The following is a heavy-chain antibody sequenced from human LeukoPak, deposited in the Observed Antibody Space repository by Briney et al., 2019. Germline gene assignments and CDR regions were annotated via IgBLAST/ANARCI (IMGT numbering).Heavy chain of an antibody. J-gene: IGHJ4*02. CDR2: INYGGTT. Sequence: PSETLSLTCTVSGGSISSSNYFWSWICQPPGQELEWIASINYGGTTYYNPSLKSRVTISVDTSKNQFSLRLTSVTAADTAVYLCARYVVYGSGKYYFDYWGQGSLVSVSS. CDR1: GGSISSSNYF. CDR3: ARYVVYGSGKYYFDY. D-gene: IGHD3-10*01. V-gene: IGHV4-39*01.